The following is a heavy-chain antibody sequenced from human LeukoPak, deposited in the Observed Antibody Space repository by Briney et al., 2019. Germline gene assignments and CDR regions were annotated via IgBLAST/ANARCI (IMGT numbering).Heavy chain of an antibody. Sequence: SETLSLTCTVSGGSISSYYWSWIRQPPGKGLEWIGYIYYSGSTNYNPSLTSRVTISVDTSKKQFYLSLYSVTAADTAVYFCARTVGGIKEFDSWGQGTLVTVSS. D-gene: IGHD3-16*01. CDR2: IYYSGST. CDR3: ARTVGGIKEFDS. J-gene: IGHJ4*02. V-gene: IGHV4-59*08. CDR1: GGSISSYY.